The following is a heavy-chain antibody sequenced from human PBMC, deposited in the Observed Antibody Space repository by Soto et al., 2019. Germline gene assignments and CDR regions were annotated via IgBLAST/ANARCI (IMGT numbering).Heavy chain of an antibody. Sequence: SVKVSCKASGGTFSSYTISWVRQAPGQGLEWMGRIIPILGIANYAQKFQGRVTITADTPGNTAYLELNSLISEDTAVYYCATPQGYDDCLDSWGQGTLVTVSS. CDR3: ATPQGYDDCLDS. D-gene: IGHD2-21*02. J-gene: IGHJ4*02. CDR1: GGTFSSYT. CDR2: IIPILGIA. V-gene: IGHV1-69*02.